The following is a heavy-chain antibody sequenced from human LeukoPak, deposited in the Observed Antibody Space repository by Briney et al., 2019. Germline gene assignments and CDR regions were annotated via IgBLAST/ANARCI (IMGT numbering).Heavy chain of an antibody. CDR2: ISGSGSST. V-gene: IGHV3-23*01. Sequence: GGSLRLSXAASGFTFSTYAMSWVCQAPGKGLEWVSVISGSGSSTYYADSVKGRFTISRDNSKNTLYLQMNSLRAEDTAVYFCAKEMATIRAFDFWGQGTMVTVSS. J-gene: IGHJ3*01. CDR3: AKEMATIRAFDF. D-gene: IGHD5-24*01. CDR1: GFTFSTYA.